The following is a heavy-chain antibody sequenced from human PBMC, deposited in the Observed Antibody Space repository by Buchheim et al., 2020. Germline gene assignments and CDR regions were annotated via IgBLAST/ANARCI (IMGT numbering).Heavy chain of an antibody. CDR1: GFTFSTYN. CDR2: ITTSSSTI. Sequence: EVQLVESGGGLVQPGGSLRLSCAASGFTFSTYNMNWVRQAPGKGLEWVSYITTSSSTIYYADSVKGRFTISRDNAKHSLYLQMNSLRAEDTAVYYCARIHDYYYGMDVWGQGTT. CDR3: ARIHDYYYGMDV. J-gene: IGHJ6*02. V-gene: IGHV3-48*01.